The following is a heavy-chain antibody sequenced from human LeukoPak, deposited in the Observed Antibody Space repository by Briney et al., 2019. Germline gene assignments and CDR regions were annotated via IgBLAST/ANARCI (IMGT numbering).Heavy chain of an antibody. J-gene: IGHJ6*02. D-gene: IGHD6-13*01. CDR3: ARDQGIAAAGYYYYGMDV. CDR1: GFTVSSNY. CDR2: IYSGGST. Sequence: GGSLRLSCAASGFTVSSNYMSWVRQAPGKGLEWVSVIYSGGSTYYADSVKGRFTISRDNSKNTLYLQMNSLRAEDTAVYYCARDQGIAAAGYYYYGMDVWGQGTTVTVSS. V-gene: IGHV3-66*01.